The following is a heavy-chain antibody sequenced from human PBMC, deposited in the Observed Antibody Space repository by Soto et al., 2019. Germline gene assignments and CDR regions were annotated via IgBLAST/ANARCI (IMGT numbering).Heavy chain of an antibody. CDR2: IYYSGST. CDR3: AHAGDYDLLTFDH. V-gene: IGHV4-31*03. J-gene: IGHJ4*02. D-gene: IGHD4-17*01. Sequence: SETLSLTCTVSGGSISSGGYYWSWIRQHPGKGLEWIGYIYYSGSTYYNPSLKSRVTISVDTSKNQFSLKLSSVTAADTATYFCAHAGDYDLLTFDHWGPGTLVTVSS. CDR1: GGSISSGGYY.